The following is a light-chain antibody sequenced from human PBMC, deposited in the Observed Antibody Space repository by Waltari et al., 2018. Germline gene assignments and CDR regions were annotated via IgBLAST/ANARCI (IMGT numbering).Light chain of an antibody. CDR3: QQYASSPLT. V-gene: IGKV3-20*01. CDR1: QTITSNF. Sequence: EIVLTQSPGTLSLSPGERATLSCRSGQTITSNFLAWYQQKPGQTPRLLSYCASSRATGIPDRFSGSGSGTDFTLAISRLEPEDSAVYSCQQYASSPLTFGGGTKVEI. CDR2: CAS. J-gene: IGKJ4*01.